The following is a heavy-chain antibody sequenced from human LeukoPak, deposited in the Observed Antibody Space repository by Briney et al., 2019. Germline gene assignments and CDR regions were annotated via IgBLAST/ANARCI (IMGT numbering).Heavy chain of an antibody. CDR3: ARAPPDYSNPDY. CDR2: INPSGGST. CDR1: GCTFTSYY. Sequence: ASVTVSCKASGCTFTSYYMHWVRQAPGQGLEWMGIINPSGGSTSYAQKFQGRVTMTRDTSTSTVYMELSSLGSEDTAVYYCARAPPDYSNPDYWGQGTLVTVSS. J-gene: IGHJ4*02. V-gene: IGHV1-46*01. D-gene: IGHD4-11*01.